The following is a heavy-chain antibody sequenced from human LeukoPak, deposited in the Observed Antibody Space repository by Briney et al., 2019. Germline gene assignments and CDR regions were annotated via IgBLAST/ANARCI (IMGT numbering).Heavy chain of an antibody. V-gene: IGHV1-2*02. CDR2: INPNSGGT. Sequence: ASVKVSCKASGYTFTGYYMHWVRQAPGQGLEWMGWINPNSGGTNYAQKFQGRVTMTRDTSISTAYMELSRLRSDDTAVYYCARGLPTAYYYYRMDVWGQGTTVTVSS. J-gene: IGHJ6*02. CDR3: ARGLPTAYYYYRMDV. CDR1: GYTFTGYY. D-gene: IGHD4-17*01.